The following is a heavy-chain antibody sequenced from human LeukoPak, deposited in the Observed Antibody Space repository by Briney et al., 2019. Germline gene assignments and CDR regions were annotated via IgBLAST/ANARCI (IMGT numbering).Heavy chain of an antibody. CDR1: GSSISFYY. J-gene: IGHJ5*02. Sequence: SETLSLTCTVSGSSISFYYWSWIRQPAGKGLQWIGRIYTSGSTNYNPSLKSRVTISLDKSKNQFSLKLSSVTAADTAVYYCARGTYYDSTAYYWFDPWGQGTLVTVSS. CDR3: ARGTYYDSTAYYWFDP. CDR2: IYTSGST. D-gene: IGHD3-22*01. V-gene: IGHV4-4*07.